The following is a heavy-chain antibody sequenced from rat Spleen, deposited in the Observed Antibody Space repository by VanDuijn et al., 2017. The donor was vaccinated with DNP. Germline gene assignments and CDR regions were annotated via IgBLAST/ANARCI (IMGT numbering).Heavy chain of an antibody. D-gene: IGHD1-12*02. CDR2: IIYDGSRT. J-gene: IGHJ2*01. CDR3: ARPDYYDGSYPHY. CDR1: GLTFSDYN. Sequence: EVQLVESGGGLVQPGRSLKLSCAASGLTFSDYNMAWVRQAPKKGLEWVATIIYDGSRTYYRDSVKGRFTISRDNAKSTLFLQMNSLRSEDMATYYCARPDYYDGSYPHYWGQGVMVTVS. V-gene: IGHV5-7*01.